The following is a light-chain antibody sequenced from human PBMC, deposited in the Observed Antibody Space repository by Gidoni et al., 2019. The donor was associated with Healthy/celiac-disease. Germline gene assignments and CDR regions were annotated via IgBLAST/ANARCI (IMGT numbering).Light chain of an antibody. CDR1: SSAVGGYNY. V-gene: IGLV2-14*01. J-gene: IGLJ2*01. Sequence: QSALTQPASVSGSPGQSITISCTGTSSAVGGYNYVSWYQQHPGKAPTLMLYEVSNRPSGVSNRFSGSKSGNTASLTISGLQAEDVADYYCSSYTSSSTVVFGGGTKLTVL. CDR3: SSYTSSSTVV. CDR2: EVS.